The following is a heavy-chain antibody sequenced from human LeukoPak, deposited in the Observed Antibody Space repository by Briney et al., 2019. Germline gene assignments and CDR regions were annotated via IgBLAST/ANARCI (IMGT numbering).Heavy chain of an antibody. Sequence: SQTLSLTCTVSGGSISSGDYYWSWIRQPPGKGLEWIGYIYYSGSTYYNPSLKSRVTISVDTSKNQFSLKLSSVTAADTAVYYCARDPGYSYGPAYRGQGTLVTVSS. CDR3: ARDPGYSYGPAY. D-gene: IGHD5-18*01. CDR2: IYYSGST. J-gene: IGHJ4*02. V-gene: IGHV4-30-4*01. CDR1: GGSISSGDYY.